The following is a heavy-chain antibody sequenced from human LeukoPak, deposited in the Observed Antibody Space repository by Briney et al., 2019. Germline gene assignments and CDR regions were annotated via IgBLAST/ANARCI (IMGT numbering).Heavy chain of an antibody. CDR1: GYTFTGYY. CDR2: INPNSGGT. V-gene: IGHV1-2*02. CDR3: ARDRWELLIFDY. J-gene: IGHJ4*02. D-gene: IGHD1-26*01. Sequence: ASVKVSCKASGYTFTGYYMHWVRQAPGQGLEWMGWINPNSGGTNYAQKFQGRVTMTRDTSISTAYMELSRPRSDDTAVYYCARDRWELLIFDYWGQGTLVTVSS.